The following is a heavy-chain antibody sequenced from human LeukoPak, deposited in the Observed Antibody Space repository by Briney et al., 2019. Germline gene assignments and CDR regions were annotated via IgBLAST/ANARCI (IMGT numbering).Heavy chain of an antibody. Sequence: PSETLSLTCTVSGGSISRGAYYWSWLRQPPGKGLEWVGYIHYSGSTYYNPSLKSRVTISVDTSKNQFSLNLSSVTAADTAVYYCARAPDPNFYDRSGFDYWGQGTLITVSS. J-gene: IGHJ4*02. CDR3: ARAPDPNFYDRSGFDY. CDR2: IHYSGST. D-gene: IGHD3-22*01. V-gene: IGHV4-31*03. CDR1: GGSISRGAYY.